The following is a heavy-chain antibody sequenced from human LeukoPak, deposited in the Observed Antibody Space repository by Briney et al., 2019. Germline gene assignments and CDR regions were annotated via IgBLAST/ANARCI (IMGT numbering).Heavy chain of an antibody. J-gene: IGHJ4*02. Sequence: GGSLRLSCAASGFTFSSYWMHWVRQAPGKGLEWVAFIRYNGNNKYYADSVKGRFTISRDNSKNTLYVQMNSLRPEDTGVYYCAKSGDAGPDYWGQGTLVTVSS. CDR1: GFTFSSYW. CDR3: AKSGDAGPDY. V-gene: IGHV3-30*02. CDR2: IRYNGNNK. D-gene: IGHD3-10*01.